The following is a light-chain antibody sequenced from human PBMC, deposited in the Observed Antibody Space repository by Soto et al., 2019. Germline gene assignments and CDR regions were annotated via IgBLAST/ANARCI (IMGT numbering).Light chain of an antibody. CDR3: PPCGSSPLT. J-gene: IGKJ4*01. Sequence: EIALTQSPGTLSLSPGERVTLSCRASQSVSSSYLAWYQLKPGQAPRLFIYGASSRATGIPDRFSGSGSGTGFTLIISRLEAEDPAVYYRPPCGSSPLTFGGGTKVEIK. CDR1: QSVSSSY. V-gene: IGKV3-20*01. CDR2: GAS.